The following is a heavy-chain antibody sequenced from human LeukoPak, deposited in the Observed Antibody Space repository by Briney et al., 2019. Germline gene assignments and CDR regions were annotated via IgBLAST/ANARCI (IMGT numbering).Heavy chain of an antibody. Sequence: PSETLSLTCTVSGGSISSYYWSWIRQPAGKGLEWIGRIYASGSTNYNPSLKSRVTMSVGTSKNQFSLKLSSVTAADTAVYYCARDYYDSSGYYWWYFDYWGQGTQVTVSS. CDR2: IYASGST. CDR1: GGSISSYY. CDR3: ARDYYDSSGYYWWYFDY. D-gene: IGHD3-22*01. J-gene: IGHJ4*02. V-gene: IGHV4-4*07.